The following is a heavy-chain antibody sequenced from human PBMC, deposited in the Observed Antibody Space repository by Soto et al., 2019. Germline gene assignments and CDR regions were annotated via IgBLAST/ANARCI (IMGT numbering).Heavy chain of an antibody. D-gene: IGHD3-3*01. Sequence: EVHLMESGGGWVQPGRSLRLSCAASGFTFENYAMHWVRQAPGKGLEWVSGINWNSGQIGYVDSVKGRFTIARDNAKTSLYLEMNSLRAEDTAIYYCAKSLKIFGLATTRSGPLDSWGQGALVTVSS. CDR2: INWNSGQI. CDR1: GFTFENYA. J-gene: IGHJ4*02. V-gene: IGHV3-9*01. CDR3: AKSLKIFGLATTRSGPLDS.